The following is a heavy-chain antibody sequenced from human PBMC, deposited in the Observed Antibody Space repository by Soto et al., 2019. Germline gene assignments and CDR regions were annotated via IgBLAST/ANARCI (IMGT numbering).Heavy chain of an antibody. D-gene: IGHD3-22*01. Sequence: SVKVSCKASGGTFSSYAISWVRQAPGQGLEWMGGIIPIFGTANYAQKFQGRVTITAYESTSTAYMELSSLRSEDTAVYYCARGGLYYDSSVYYLHYFDYWGQGTLVTVSS. CDR1: GGTFSSYA. V-gene: IGHV1-69*13. J-gene: IGHJ4*02. CDR3: ARGGLYYDSSVYYLHYFDY. CDR2: IIPIFGTA.